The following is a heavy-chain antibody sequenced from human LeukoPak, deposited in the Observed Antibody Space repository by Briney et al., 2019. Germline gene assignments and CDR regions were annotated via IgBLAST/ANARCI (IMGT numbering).Heavy chain of an antibody. Sequence: GGSLRLSCAASGFTFSNYAMHWVRQAPGKGLEWVAVISYDANDKYYADSVKGRFTISRDNSKNTLYLQMNNLRAEDTAVYYCARGHYGADFWGPGTLVTVSS. CDR2: ISYDANDK. CDR3: ARGHYGADF. V-gene: IGHV3-30*04. D-gene: IGHD4-17*01. CDR1: GFTFSNYA. J-gene: IGHJ4*02.